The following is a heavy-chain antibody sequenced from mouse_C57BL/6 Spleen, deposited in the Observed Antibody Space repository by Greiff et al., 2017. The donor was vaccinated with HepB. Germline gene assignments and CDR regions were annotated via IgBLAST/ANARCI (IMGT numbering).Heavy chain of an antibody. D-gene: IGHD1-1*01. J-gene: IGHJ3*01. V-gene: IGHV5-16*01. CDR2: INYDGSST. Sequence: EVMLVESEGGLVQPGRSMKLSCTASGFTFSDYYMAWVRQVPEKGLEWVANINYDGSSTYYLDSLKSRFIISRDNAKNILYLQMSSLKSEDTATYYCARERGYYGSSPFAYWGQGTLVTVSA. CDR3: ARERGYYGSSPFAY. CDR1: GFTFSDYY.